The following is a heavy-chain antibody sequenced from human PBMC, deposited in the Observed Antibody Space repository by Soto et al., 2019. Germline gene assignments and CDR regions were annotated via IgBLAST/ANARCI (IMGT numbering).Heavy chain of an antibody. CDR1: GGSISSSY. CDR2: IYDSGST. Sequence: SETLSLTCTVSGGSISSSYWSWIRQPPGKGLEWIGYIYDSGSTYYNSSLKSRVTMSVDTSKNQFSLKLSSVTAADTAEYYCGGELIYWGQGTPVTVSS. CDR3: GGELIY. J-gene: IGHJ4*02. V-gene: IGHV4-59*08. D-gene: IGHD1-26*01.